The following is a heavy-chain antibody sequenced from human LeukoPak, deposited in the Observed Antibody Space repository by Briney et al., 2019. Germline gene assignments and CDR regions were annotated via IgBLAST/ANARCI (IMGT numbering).Heavy chain of an antibody. D-gene: IGHD4-17*01. J-gene: IGHJ3*02. V-gene: IGHV3-11*05. CDR1: RFTFSDYY. Sequence: GGSLRLSCAASRFTFSDYYMSWIRQAPGKGLEWVSYISSSSGYTKYADSVKGRFTISRDNAKSSLYLQMNSLRAEDTAVYYCARENSGDYGDGFDIWGQGTMVTVSS. CDR3: ARENSGDYGDGFDI. CDR2: ISSSSGYT.